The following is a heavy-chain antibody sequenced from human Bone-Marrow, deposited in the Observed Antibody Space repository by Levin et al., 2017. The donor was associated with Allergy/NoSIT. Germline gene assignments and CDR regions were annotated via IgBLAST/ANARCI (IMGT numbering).Heavy chain of an antibody. J-gene: IGHJ5*02. D-gene: IGHD3-10*01. Sequence: QAGESLKISCAASGFTFSNYWMHWVRQVSGKGLVWVSRINGDGSTTTYADSVKGRFIISRDNAKNTLSLQMNSLRVEDTAVYYCARDLDGSETYTWFDPWGHGTLVTVSS. CDR2: INGDGSTT. V-gene: IGHV3-74*01. CDR1: GFTFSNYW. CDR3: ARDLDGSETYTWFDP.